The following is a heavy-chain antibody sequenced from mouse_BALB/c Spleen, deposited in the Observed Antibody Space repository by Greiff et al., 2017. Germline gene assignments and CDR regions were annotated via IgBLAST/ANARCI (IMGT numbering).Heavy chain of an antibody. D-gene: IGHD2-3*01. J-gene: IGHJ2*01. CDR1: GFTFTDYY. CDR2: IRNKANGYTT. CDR3: ARDEGYYDY. V-gene: IGHV7-3*02. Sequence: EVQLVESGGGLVQPGGSLRLSCATSGFTFTDYYMSWVRQPPGKALEWLGFIRNKANGYTTEYSASVKGRFTISRDNSQSILYLQMNTLRAEDSATYYCARDEGYYDYWGQGTTLTVSS.